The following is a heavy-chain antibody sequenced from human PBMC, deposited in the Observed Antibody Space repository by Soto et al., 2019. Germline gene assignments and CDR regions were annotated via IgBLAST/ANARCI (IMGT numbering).Heavy chain of an antibody. CDR3: ASDSHCDGGNCPMGGFDM. V-gene: IGHV5-10-1*01. CDR2: IDPSDAYT. J-gene: IGHJ3*02. D-gene: IGHD2-15*01. Sequence: PGESLKISCKGFGYSFSSYWISWVRQMPGKGLEWMGRIDPSDAYTNCSPSFQGHVTISTDKSISTAYLQWSSLRASDTAMYYCASDSHCDGGNCPMGGFDMWGQGTMVTVSS. CDR1: GYSFSSYW.